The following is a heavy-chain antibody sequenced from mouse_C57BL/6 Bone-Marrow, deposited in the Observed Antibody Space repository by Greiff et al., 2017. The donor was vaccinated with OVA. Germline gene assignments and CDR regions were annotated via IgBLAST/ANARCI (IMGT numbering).Heavy chain of an antibody. CDR3: AIITTVVADD. Sequence: QVQLQQSGAELMKPGASVKLSCTATGYTFTGYWIEWVKQRPGHGLEWIGEILPGSGSTTYNEKFKGKATFTADTSSNTAYMQLSSLTTEDSAIYYCAIITTVVADDWGQGTTLTVSS. V-gene: IGHV1-9*01. CDR1: GYTFTGYW. D-gene: IGHD1-1*01. J-gene: IGHJ2*01. CDR2: ILPGSGST.